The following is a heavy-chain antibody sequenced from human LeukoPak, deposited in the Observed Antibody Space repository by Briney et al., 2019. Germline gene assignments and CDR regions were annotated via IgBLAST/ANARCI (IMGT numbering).Heavy chain of an antibody. CDR1: GMTFRSHW. CDR3: AKAYDTSCYLALCAFDI. D-gene: IGHD2-2*01. V-gene: IGHV3-23*01. J-gene: IGHJ3*02. Sequence: GGSLRLSCAASGMTFRSHWMSWVRQAPGKGLEWVSGVRGSGGSTYSADSVKGRFTISRDNSKNTLFLQMNSLRAKDTAVYYCAKAYDTSCYLALCAFDIWGQGTMVTVSS. CDR2: VRGSGGST.